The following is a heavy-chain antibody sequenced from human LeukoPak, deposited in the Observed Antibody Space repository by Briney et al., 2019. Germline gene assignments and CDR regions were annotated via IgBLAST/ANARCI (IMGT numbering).Heavy chain of an antibody. Sequence: SETLSLTCTVSGGSISSYYWSWIRQPPGKGLEWIGYIYYSGSTNYNPSLKSRVTISVDTSKNQFSLKLSSVTAADTAVYYSARAENTYCSGGSCYSGWFDPWGQGTLVTVSS. CDR3: ARAENTYCSGGSCYSGWFDP. D-gene: IGHD2-15*01. CDR2: IYYSGST. V-gene: IGHV4-59*01. CDR1: GGSISSYY. J-gene: IGHJ5*02.